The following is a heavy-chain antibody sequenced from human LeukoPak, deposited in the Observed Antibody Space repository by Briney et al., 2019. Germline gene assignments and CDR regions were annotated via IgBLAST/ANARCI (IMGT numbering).Heavy chain of an antibody. V-gene: IGHV3-7*01. D-gene: IGHD4-17*01. CDR2: IKQDGSEK. Sequence: PGGSLRLSCAASGFTFSSYWMSWVRQAPGKGLEWVANIKQDGSEKYYLDSVKGRFTISRDNSKNTLYLHMNSLRAEDTAVYYCARDGLTVTLDAFDIWGQGTMVTVSS. CDR3: ARDGLTVTLDAFDI. J-gene: IGHJ3*02. CDR1: GFTFSSYW.